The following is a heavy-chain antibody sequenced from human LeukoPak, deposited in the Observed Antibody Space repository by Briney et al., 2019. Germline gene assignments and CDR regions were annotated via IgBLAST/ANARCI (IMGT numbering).Heavy chain of an antibody. CDR1: GGSFSGYY. D-gene: IGHD1-26*01. Sequence: SETLSLTCAVYGGSFSGYYWSWIRQPPGKGLEWIGEINHSGSTNYNPSLKSRVTISVDTSKNQFSLQLSSVTAADTAVYYCARGLGAPENYWGQGTLVTVSS. V-gene: IGHV4-34*01. J-gene: IGHJ4*02. CDR3: ARGLGAPENY. CDR2: INHSGST.